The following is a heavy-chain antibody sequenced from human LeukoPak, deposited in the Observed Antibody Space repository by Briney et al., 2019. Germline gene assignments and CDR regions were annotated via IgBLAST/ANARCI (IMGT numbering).Heavy chain of an antibody. D-gene: IGHD3-22*01. CDR1: GGSITSSRHY. CDR2: IHYYGTT. CDR3: ARHWPEEEYYYDSSGSWYFDL. Sequence: PSETLSLTCAVSGGSITSSRHYWIWVRQPPGKGLEWIGSIHYYGTTFYTSSLKSRVSISMDTSKNQFSLNLSSVTAADTAVYYCARHWPEEEYYYDSSGSWYFDLWGRGTLVTVSS. J-gene: IGHJ2*01. V-gene: IGHV4-39*01.